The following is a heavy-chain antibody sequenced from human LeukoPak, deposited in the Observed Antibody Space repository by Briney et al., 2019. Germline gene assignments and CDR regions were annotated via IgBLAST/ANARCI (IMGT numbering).Heavy chain of an antibody. Sequence: PSETLSLTCAVYGGSFSGYYWSWIRQPPGKGLEWIGEINHSGSTNYNPSLKSRVTISVDTSKNQFSLKLSSVTAADTAVYYCARHAPDLTTAAAAGTWYYYYYMDVWGKGTTVTISS. CDR2: INHSGST. V-gene: IGHV4-34*01. CDR1: GGSFSGYY. CDR3: ARHAPDLTTAAAAGTWYYYYYMDV. J-gene: IGHJ6*03. D-gene: IGHD6-13*01.